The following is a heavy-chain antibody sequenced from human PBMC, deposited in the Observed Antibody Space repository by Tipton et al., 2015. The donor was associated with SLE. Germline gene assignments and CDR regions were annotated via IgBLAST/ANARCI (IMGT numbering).Heavy chain of an antibody. D-gene: IGHD1-26*01. Sequence: TLSLTCTVSGGSVSSGSYYWSWIRQPPGKGLEWIGYIYYSGSTNYNPSLKSRVTISVDTSKNQFSLKLSSVTAADTAVYHCARAAGSYAYFDYWGQGTLVTVSS. CDR1: GGSVSSGSYY. V-gene: IGHV4-61*01. CDR3: ARAAGSYAYFDY. J-gene: IGHJ4*02. CDR2: IYYSGST.